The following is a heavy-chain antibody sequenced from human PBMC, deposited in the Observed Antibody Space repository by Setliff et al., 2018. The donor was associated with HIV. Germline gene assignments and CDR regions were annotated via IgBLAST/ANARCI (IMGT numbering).Heavy chain of an antibody. J-gene: IGHJ6*02. D-gene: IGHD6-19*01. CDR3: ARLGSGWSDSYYYAMDI. CDR1: GYTFTTYG. CDR2: ISPNFGHT. V-gene: IGHV1-18*01. Sequence: ASVKVSCKASGYTFTTYGISWVRQAPGHGLEWMGWISPNFGHTNYAQNFLGRVTMTIDTSTSRAYMELRSLRSDDTAAYFCARLGSGWSDSYYYAMDIWGQGTTVTVSS.